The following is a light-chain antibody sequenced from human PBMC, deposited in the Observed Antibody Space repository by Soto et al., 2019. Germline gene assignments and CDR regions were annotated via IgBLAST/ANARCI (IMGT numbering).Light chain of an antibody. V-gene: IGLV1-40*01. CDR2: GNS. J-gene: IGLJ2*01. CDR3: QSYDSSLRVSL. CDR1: SSNIGAGYD. Sequence: QAVVTQPPSVSGAPGQRVTISCTGSSSNIGAGYDVHWYQQLPGTAPKLLIYGNSNRPSGVPDRFSGSKSGTSASLAITGLKAEDEADYYCQSYDSSLRVSLFGGGTKVTVL.